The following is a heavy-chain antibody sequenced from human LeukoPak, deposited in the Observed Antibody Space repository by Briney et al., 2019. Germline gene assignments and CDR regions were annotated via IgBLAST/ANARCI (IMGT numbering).Heavy chain of an antibody. D-gene: IGHD1-1*01. CDR2: MYYSGGT. CDR1: GGSVGSYY. V-gene: IGHV4-59*02. Sequence: SETLSLTCSVSGGSVGSYYWSWVRQPPRKGPEWVGYMYYSGGTHYNPSLESRVTTSIDTSKKQLSLKLTSVTAADTAVYYCARDRRESTKPNDAFDIWGQGTMVTVSS. CDR3: ARDRRESTKPNDAFDI. J-gene: IGHJ3*02.